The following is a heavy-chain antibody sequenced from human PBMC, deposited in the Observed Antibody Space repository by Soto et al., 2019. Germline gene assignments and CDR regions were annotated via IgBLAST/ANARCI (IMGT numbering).Heavy chain of an antibody. Sequence: QVQLVQSGGEVKKSGASVKVSCKASGYMFDNYGMSWVRQAPGQGREWMGWISDYNGKTEYAQKFQGRVRMTTETSTTTVYMELGSLRSDDTAVYFCARDGTYTSGWFFEYWGQGTLVSVPS. CDR3: ARDGTYTSGWFFEY. V-gene: IGHV1-18*01. CDR2: ISDYNGKT. D-gene: IGHD6-19*01. CDR1: GYMFDNYG. J-gene: IGHJ4*02.